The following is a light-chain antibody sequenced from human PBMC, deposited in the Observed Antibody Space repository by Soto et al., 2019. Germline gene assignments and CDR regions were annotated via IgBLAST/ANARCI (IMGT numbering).Light chain of an antibody. Sequence: EIVLTQSPGTLSLSPGERATLSCWASQSVDGNSVAWYQQKPGQAPRLLIYGASRRVSGVPDRISGSGSGTDFTLTVSRLEPEDFAVYYCQQYGRSPPTFGQGTKLGF. CDR1: QSVDGNS. V-gene: IGKV3-20*01. CDR3: QQYGRSPPT. CDR2: GAS. J-gene: IGKJ2*01.